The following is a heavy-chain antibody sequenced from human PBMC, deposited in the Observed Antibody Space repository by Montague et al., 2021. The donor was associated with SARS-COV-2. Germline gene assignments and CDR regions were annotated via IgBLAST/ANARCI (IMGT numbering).Heavy chain of an antibody. J-gene: IGHJ6*02. CDR1: GDSVSSNRAA. Sequence: CAISGDSVSSNRAAWNWIRQSPSRGLEWLGRTNYRSKWYNDYAVSVKSRITINPDTSKNQFSLQLNSVTPEDTAVYYCARGLWFGELLSLYYYYGMDVWGQGTTVTVSS. V-gene: IGHV6-1*01. D-gene: IGHD3-10*01. CDR2: TNYRSKWYN. CDR3: ARGLWFGELLSLYYYYGMDV.